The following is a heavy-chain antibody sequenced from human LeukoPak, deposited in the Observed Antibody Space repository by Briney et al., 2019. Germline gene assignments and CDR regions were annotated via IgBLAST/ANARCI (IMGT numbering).Heavy chain of an antibody. J-gene: IGHJ4*02. Sequence: SETLSLTCTVSGGFISTSTYYWGWIRQSPGKGLEWIGSIYYSGSTFYNPSLKSRVTISIDTSKNQFSLKVSSVTAADTAVYYCARDEYSYGSRTHPYFFDYWGQGTLVTVSS. CDR3: ARDEYSYGSRTHPYFFDY. D-gene: IGHD5-18*01. V-gene: IGHV4-39*07. CDR2: IYYSGST. CDR1: GGFISTSTYY.